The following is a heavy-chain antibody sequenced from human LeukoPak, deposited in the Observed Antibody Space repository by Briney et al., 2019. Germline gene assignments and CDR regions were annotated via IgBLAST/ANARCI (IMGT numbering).Heavy chain of an antibody. V-gene: IGHV4-59*01. CDR2: IYYSGST. J-gene: IGHJ4*02. D-gene: IGHD3-10*01. Sequence: SETLSLTCTVSGGSISSYYWSWIRQPPGKGLEWIGYIYYSGSTNYNPSLKSRVTISVDTSKNQFSLKLSSVTAADTAVYYCATGWGSGSYYYWGQGTLVTVSS. CDR1: GGSISSYY. CDR3: ATGWGSGSYYY.